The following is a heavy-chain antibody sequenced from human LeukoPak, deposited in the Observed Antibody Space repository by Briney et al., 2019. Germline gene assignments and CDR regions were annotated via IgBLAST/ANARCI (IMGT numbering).Heavy chain of an antibody. CDR3: ARALHYYYYMDV. Sequence: GGSLRLSCAASGFTFSDYYMSWIRQALGKGLEWVSYISSSGSTIYYADSVKGRFTISRDNAKNSLYLQMNSLRAEDTAVYYCARALHYYYYMDVWGKGTTVTVSS. CDR1: GFTFSDYY. V-gene: IGHV3-11*04. CDR2: ISSSGSTI. J-gene: IGHJ6*03. D-gene: IGHD3-16*02.